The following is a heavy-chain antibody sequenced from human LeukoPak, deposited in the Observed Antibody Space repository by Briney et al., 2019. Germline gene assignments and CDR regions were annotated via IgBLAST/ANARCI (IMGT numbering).Heavy chain of an antibody. CDR3: ARAIVMQRFLEWLSDLYYFDY. Sequence: SETLSLTCTVSGGSISSINYQWGWIRQPPGKGLEWIGTIYYPGSTYYNPSLKSRVTISVDTSKNQFSLKLSSVTAADTAVYYCARAIVMQRFLEWLSDLYYFDYWGQGTLVTVSS. D-gene: IGHD3-3*01. CDR1: GGSISSINYQ. J-gene: IGHJ4*02. CDR2: IYYPGST. V-gene: IGHV4-39*07.